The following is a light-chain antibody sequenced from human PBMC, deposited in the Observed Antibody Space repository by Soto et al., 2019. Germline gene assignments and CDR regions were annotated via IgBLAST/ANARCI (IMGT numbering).Light chain of an antibody. CDR2: SND. Sequence: QSALTQPPSASGTPGQRVTISCSGSSSNIGTNAVNWCQQLPGTAPRLLIYSNDQRPPGVPDRFSGSKSGTSASLGISGLQSEDEADYFCAVWDDSLNGWVFGGGTKVTAL. V-gene: IGLV1-44*01. CDR3: AVWDDSLNGWV. CDR1: SSNIGTNA. J-gene: IGLJ3*02.